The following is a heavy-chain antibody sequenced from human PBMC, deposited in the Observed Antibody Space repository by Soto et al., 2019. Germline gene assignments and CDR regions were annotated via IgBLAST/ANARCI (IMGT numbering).Heavy chain of an antibody. CDR1: GFTFSSYA. J-gene: IGHJ3*02. CDR3: AKPGQGSSGWLNAAFDI. D-gene: IGHD6-19*01. V-gene: IGHV3-23*01. CDR2: ISGSGGST. Sequence: PGGSLRLSCAASGFTFSSYAMSWVRQAPGKGLEWVSAISGSGGSTYYADPVKGRFTISRDNSKNTLYLQMNSLRAEDTAVYYCAKPGQGSSGWLNAAFDIWGQGTMVTVSS.